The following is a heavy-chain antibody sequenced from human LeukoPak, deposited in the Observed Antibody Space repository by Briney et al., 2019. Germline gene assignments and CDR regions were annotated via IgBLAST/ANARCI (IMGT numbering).Heavy chain of an antibody. D-gene: IGHD6-13*01. V-gene: IGHV3-74*01. J-gene: IGHJ4*02. CDR1: GFTFSTYW. CDR3: ASASSHRTAAGGDY. CDR2: INGDGGSR. Sequence: GGSLRLSCAASGFTFSTYWMHWLRQAPGKGLVWVSRINGDGGSRNYADSVKGRFTISRDNAKNTLYLQMSSLRVEDTAVYYCASASSHRTAAGGDYWGQGTLVTVST.